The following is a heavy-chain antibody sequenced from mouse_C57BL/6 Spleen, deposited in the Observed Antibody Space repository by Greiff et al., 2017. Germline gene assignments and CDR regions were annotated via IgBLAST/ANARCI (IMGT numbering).Heavy chain of an antibody. D-gene: IGHD2-4*01. V-gene: IGHV1-72*01. J-gene: IGHJ2*01. CDR1: GYTFTSYW. Sequence: QVQLQQPGAELVTPGASVKLSCKASGYTFTSYWMHWVKQRPGRGLEWIGRIEPTGGGTKYNEKFKSKATLTVDKPSSTAYMQLSSLTSEDSAVYYCARTDYDYVAYDFDDWGQGTTLTVSS. CDR3: ARTDYDYVAYDFDD. CDR2: IEPTGGGT.